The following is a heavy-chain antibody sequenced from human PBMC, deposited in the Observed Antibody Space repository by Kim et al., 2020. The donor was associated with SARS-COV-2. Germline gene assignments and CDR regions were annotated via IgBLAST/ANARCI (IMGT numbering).Heavy chain of an antibody. V-gene: IGHV2-5*02. CDR2: IYWDDDK. D-gene: IGHD3-10*01. CDR3: AHRSWFGEFGWSGGFDP. CDR1: GFSLSTSGVG. Sequence: SGPTLVNPTQTLTLTCTFSGFSLSTSGVGVGWIRQPPGKALEWLALIYWDDDKRYSPSLKSRLTITKDTSKNQVVLTMTNMDPVDTATYYCAHRSWFGEFGWSGGFDPWGQGTLVTVSS. J-gene: IGHJ5*02.